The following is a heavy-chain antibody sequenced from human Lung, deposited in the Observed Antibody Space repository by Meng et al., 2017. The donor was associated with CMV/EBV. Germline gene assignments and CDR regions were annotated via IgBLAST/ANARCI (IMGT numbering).Heavy chain of an antibody. Sequence: SETXSLTCTVSGGSISNYYWSWIRQPPGKGLEWIGYIYYTGSTNSNPSLKSRVTMSIDTSKNQFSLKLISVTAADTAMYYCAATALVRGVRGTYFQHWGQGTXVTVSS. CDR1: GGSISNYY. CDR2: IYYTGST. V-gene: IGHV4-59*01. J-gene: IGHJ1*01. D-gene: IGHD3-10*01. CDR3: AATALVRGVRGTYFQH.